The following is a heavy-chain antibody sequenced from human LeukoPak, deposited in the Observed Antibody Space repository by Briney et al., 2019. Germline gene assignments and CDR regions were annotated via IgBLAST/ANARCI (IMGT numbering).Heavy chain of an antibody. J-gene: IGHJ4*02. CDR3: ARDSRGSGWSQFDY. D-gene: IGHD6-19*01. CDR2: ISAYNGNT. Sequence: GASVKVSCKASGYTFTSYGISWVRQTPGQGLEWMGWISAYNGNTNYAQNLQGRVTVTTDTSTSTVYMELRSLRSDDTAVYYCARDSRGSGWSQFDYWGQGTLVTVSS. CDR1: GYTFTSYG. V-gene: IGHV1-18*01.